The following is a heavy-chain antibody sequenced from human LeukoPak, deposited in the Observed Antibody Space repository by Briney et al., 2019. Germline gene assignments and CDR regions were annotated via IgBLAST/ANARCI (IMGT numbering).Heavy chain of an antibody. CDR2: ISYDGSNK. D-gene: IGHD3-3*01. CDR1: GFTFSTYV. Sequence: GGSLRLSCAASGFTFSTYVIYWVRQAPGKGLEWVAVISYDGSNKYYADSGKGRFTISRDNSKNTLYLQMNSLRAEDTAVYYCARDRDNYDFWSGLTSYYFDYWGQGTLVTVSS. CDR3: ARDRDNYDFWSGLTSYYFDY. J-gene: IGHJ4*02. V-gene: IGHV3-30*04.